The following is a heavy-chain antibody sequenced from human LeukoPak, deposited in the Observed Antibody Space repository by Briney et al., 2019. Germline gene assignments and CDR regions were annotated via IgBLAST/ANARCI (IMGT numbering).Heavy chain of an antibody. Sequence: LRLSCAASGFIFNDYAMHWVRQAPGKGLEWIGYIYHSGSTYYNPSLKSRVTISVDRSKNQFSLKLSSVTAADTAVYYCARAPSYGDYPWWYFDLWGRGTLVTVSS. V-gene: IGHV4-30-2*01. CDR3: ARAPSYGDYPWWYFDL. D-gene: IGHD4-17*01. CDR2: IYHSGST. J-gene: IGHJ2*01. CDR1: GFIFNDYA.